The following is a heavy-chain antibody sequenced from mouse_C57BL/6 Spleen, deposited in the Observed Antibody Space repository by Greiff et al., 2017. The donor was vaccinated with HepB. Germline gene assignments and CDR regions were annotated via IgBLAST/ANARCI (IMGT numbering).Heavy chain of an antibody. V-gene: IGHV1-64*01. D-gene: IGHD2-1*01. CDR2: IHPNSGST. CDR1: GYTFTSYW. CDR3: ARWSTGAMDY. J-gene: IGHJ4*01. Sequence: VQLQESGAELVKPGASVKLSCKASGYTFTSYWMHWVKQRPGQGLEWIGMIHPNSGSTNYNEKFKSKATLTVDKSSSTAYMQLSSLTSEDSAVYYCARWSTGAMDYWGQGTSVTVSS.